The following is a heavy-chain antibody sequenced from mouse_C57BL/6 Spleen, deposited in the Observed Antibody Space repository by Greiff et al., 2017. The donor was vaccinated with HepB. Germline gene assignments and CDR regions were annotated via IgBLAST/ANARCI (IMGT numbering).Heavy chain of an antibody. V-gene: IGHV5-4*03. J-gene: IGHJ3*01. CDR3: ARAPWYSCAY. D-gene: IGHD1-1*02. CDR2: ISDGGSYT. CDR1: GFTFSSYA. Sequence: EVMLVESGGGLVKPGGSLKLSCAASGFTFSSYAMSWVRQTPEKRLEWVATISDGGSYTYYPDNVKGRFTISRDNDKKNLYLQMSHLKSEDTAMYYCARAPWYSCAYWGQGTLVTVSA.